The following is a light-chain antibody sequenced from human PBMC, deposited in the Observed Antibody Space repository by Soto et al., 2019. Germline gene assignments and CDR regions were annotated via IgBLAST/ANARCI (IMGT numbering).Light chain of an antibody. J-gene: IGLJ1*01. Sequence: QSVLTQPPSASGTPGQRVTISCSGSNSNIGKTSVHWFQHLPGAAPKPLIYGDNQRPSGVPDRFSGSKSGTSASLAISGLQSEDEADYYCAAWYHSLNGHVFGTGTKLTVL. CDR1: NSNIGKTS. CDR3: AAWYHSLNGHV. CDR2: GDN. V-gene: IGLV1-44*01.